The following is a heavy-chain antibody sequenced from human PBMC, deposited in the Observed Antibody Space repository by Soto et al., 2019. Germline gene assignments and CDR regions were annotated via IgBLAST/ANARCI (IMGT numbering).Heavy chain of an antibody. CDR2: IIKNNGGT. D-gene: IGHD3-16*01. Sequence: EVQVLESGGGLVQPGGSLRLSCAASGFSFSTYDMSWARQVPGKGLEWVSNIIKNNGGTNYADSVKGRFTISRENSKTMLYLQMNSLRAEDTALYYCTKGAHLDFWGPGTLVTVSS. V-gene: IGHV3-23*01. CDR1: GFSFSTYD. J-gene: IGHJ4*02. CDR3: TKGAHLDF.